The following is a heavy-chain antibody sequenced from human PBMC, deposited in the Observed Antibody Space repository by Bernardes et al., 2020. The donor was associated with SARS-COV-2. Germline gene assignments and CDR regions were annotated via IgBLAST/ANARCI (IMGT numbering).Heavy chain of an antibody. J-gene: IGHJ6*02. Sequence: ASVKVSCKVSGYTLTELSMHWVRQAPGQGLEWMGWISAYNGNTNHAQKLQGRVTMTTDTSTSTAYMELRSLRSDDTAVYYCARLLTYYYGMDVWGQGTTVTVSS. V-gene: IGHV1-18*01. CDR3: ARLLTYYYGMDV. CDR2: ISAYNGNT. CDR1: GYTLTELS.